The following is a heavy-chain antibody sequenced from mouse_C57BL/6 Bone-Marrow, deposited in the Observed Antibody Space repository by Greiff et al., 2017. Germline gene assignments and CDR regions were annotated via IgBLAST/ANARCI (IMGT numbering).Heavy chain of an antibody. Sequence: DVKLQESGAELVRPGASVKLSCTASGFNINDDYMHWVKQRPEQGLEWIGWIDPENGDTEYASKFQGKATITADTSSNTAYLQLSSLTSEDAAVYYCTSSTTVVDAYWGQGTLVTVSA. D-gene: IGHD1-1*01. CDR2: IDPENGDT. CDR3: TSSTTVVDAY. J-gene: IGHJ3*01. CDR1: GFNINDDY. V-gene: IGHV14-4*01.